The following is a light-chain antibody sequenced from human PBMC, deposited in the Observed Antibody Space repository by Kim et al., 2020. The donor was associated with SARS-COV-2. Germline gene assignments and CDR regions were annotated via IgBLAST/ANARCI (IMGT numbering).Light chain of an antibody. CDR1: SSDVGGYNV. J-gene: IGLJ1*01. CDR2: EVN. V-gene: IGLV2-8*01. Sequence: QSVLTQPPSASGSPGQSVAISCTGTSSDVGGYNVVSWYQQHPGKAPKLIIYEVNKRPSGVPDRFSGSKSGNTASLTVSGLQAEDEADYFCSSYAGSSLVFGTGTKVTVL. CDR3: SSYAGSSLV.